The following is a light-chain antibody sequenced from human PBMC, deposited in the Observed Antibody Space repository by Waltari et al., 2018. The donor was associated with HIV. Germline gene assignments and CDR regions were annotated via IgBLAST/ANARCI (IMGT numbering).Light chain of an antibody. CDR3: QQSYSLQT. Sequence: DIQMTQSPSSLPASVGDKVTITCRASQHIATYVNWYQQKPGKAPQLLIYGSSTLRSGVPSRFSGSGSRTDFTLTINNLQPDDSATYYCQQSYSLQTFGQGTNVEI. CDR2: GSS. CDR1: QHIATY. J-gene: IGKJ1*01. V-gene: IGKV1-39*01.